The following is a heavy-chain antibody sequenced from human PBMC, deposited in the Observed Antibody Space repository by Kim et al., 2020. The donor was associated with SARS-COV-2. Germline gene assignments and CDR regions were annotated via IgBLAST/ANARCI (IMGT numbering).Heavy chain of an antibody. Sequence: GGSLRLSCAASGFTFSSYAMHWVRQAPGKGLEWVAVISYDGSNKYYADSVKGRFTISRDNSKNTLYLQMNSLRAEDTAVYYCARDDTSSGWYSHFDYWGQGTLVTVSS. CDR3: ARDDTSSGWYSHFDY. CDR2: ISYDGSNK. D-gene: IGHD6-19*01. CDR1: GFTFSSYA. J-gene: IGHJ4*02. V-gene: IGHV3-30*04.